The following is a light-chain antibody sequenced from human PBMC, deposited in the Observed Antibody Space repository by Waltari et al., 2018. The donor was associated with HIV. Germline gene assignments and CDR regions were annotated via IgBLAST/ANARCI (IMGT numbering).Light chain of an antibody. CDR2: GAS. CDR1: QSVSSSTY. CDR3: QHYGSSPWT. V-gene: IGKV3-20*01. Sequence: DIVLTQSPGTLSLSPGERATLSCRASQSVSSSTYLAWYQQKPGQAPRLLIYGASSRATGIPDRFSGSGSGTDFTLTISRLEPEDFAVYYCQHYGSSPWTFGQGTKVEIK. J-gene: IGKJ1*01.